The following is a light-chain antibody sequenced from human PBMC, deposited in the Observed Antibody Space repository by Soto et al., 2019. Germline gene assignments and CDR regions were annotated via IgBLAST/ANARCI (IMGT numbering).Light chain of an antibody. CDR3: QQHFSSPFT. CDR2: WAS. V-gene: IGKV4-1*01. Sequence: DIVMTQPPDSLAVSLGEGAAINCKSSQSLLYSSNYKNYLAWYQQKPGQPPKLLIYWASTRESGVPDRFSGSGSGTDFTLTISSLQAEDVAVYYCQQHFSSPFTFGQGTKLELK. J-gene: IGKJ2*01. CDR1: QSLLYSSNYKNY.